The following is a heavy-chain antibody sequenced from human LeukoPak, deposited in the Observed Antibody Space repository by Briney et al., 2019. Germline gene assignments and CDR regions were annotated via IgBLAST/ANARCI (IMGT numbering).Heavy chain of an antibody. CDR1: GYSFTSYW. D-gene: IGHD2-2*01. CDR2: IYPGDSDA. Sequence: RGESLKISCKGSGYSFTSYWIGWVRQMPGKGLEWMGIIYPGDSDARYSPSFQGQVTISADKSISTTYLHWSSLKASDTAMYYCARWLGYCSSSSCYQPFDYWGQGTLVTVSS. CDR3: ARWLGYCSSSSCYQPFDY. J-gene: IGHJ4*02. V-gene: IGHV5-51*01.